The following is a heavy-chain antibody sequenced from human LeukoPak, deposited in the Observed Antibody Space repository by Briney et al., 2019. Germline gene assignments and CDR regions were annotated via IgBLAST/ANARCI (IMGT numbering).Heavy chain of an antibody. CDR1: GGSISSSSYY. V-gene: IGHV4-39*07. Sequence: SETLSLTCTVSGGSISSSSYYWGWIRQPPGKGLEWIGSIYYSGSTYYNPSLKSRVTISVDTSKNQFSLKLSSETAADTAVYYCARVRDSGELPDWGQGTLVTVSS. CDR2: IYYSGST. D-gene: IGHD1-26*01. CDR3: ARVRDSGELPD. J-gene: IGHJ4*02.